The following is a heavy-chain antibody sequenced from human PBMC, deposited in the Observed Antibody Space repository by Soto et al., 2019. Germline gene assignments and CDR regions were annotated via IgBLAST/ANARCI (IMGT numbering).Heavy chain of an antibody. CDR1: GGSFSGYY. CDR3: ARGACSSTSCYLWWFDS. V-gene: IGHV4-34*01. J-gene: IGHJ5*01. D-gene: IGHD2-2*01. Sequence: SETLSLTCAVYGGSFSGYYWSWIRQPPGKGLEWIGEINHSGSTNYNPSLKSRVTISVDTSKNQFSLKLSSVTAADTAVYYCARGACSSTSCYLWWFDSWGRGTLVTVSS. CDR2: INHSGST.